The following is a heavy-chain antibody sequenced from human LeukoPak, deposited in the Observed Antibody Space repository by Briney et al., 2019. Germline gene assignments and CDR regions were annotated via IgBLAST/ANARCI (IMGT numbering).Heavy chain of an antibody. J-gene: IGHJ3*02. V-gene: IGHV3-13*01. CDR1: GFAFSNYD. D-gene: IGHD4/OR15-4a*01. CDR2: VGNADDT. Sequence: PGGSLRLSCAASGFAFSNYDMHWVRQVTGKGLEWVSAVGNADDTYYAGSVNGRFTISREDAKNSLYLQMNSLRAEDTAVYYCARGQVVGAGARNAFDIWGQGTMVTVSS. CDR3: ARGQVVGAGARNAFDI.